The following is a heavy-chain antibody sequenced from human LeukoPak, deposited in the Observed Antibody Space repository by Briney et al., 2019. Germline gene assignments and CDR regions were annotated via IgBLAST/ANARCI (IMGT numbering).Heavy chain of an antibody. J-gene: IGHJ2*01. CDR1: GGSISSSNW. CDR3: AVGWDSSSYWYLDI. Sequence: PSETLSLTCSVSGGSISSSNWWTWVRQPPGKGLEWIGQIHHSGSTHYNPSLKSRIITSVDKSKNEFSLRLNSVTAADTAVYYCAVGWDSSSYWYLDIWGRGTLVTVSS. D-gene: IGHD6-6*01. V-gene: IGHV4-4*02. CDR2: IHHSGST.